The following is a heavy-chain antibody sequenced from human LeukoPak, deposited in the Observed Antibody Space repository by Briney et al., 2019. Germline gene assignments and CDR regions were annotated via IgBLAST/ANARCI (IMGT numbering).Heavy chain of an antibody. J-gene: IGHJ4*02. CDR1: GDSFNNYA. CDR2: VVPIVDMT. D-gene: IGHD1-1*01. Sequence: VASVKVSCKASGDSFNNYATTWVRQAPGQGLEWMGRVVPIVDMTQYAQKFQGRVTISVDKSTSIVYMELSSLTFADTAVYFCARAAPGRSGSSTLDYWGQGTLVTVS. CDR3: ARAAPGRSGSSTLDY. V-gene: IGHV1-69*04.